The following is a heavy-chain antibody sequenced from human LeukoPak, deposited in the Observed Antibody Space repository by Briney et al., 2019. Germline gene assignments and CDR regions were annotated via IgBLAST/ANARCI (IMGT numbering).Heavy chain of an antibody. Sequence: SETLSLTCTVSGGSISSYYWSWIRQPPGKGLEWIGYIYYSGSTNYNPSLKSRVTISVDTSKNQFSLKLSSVTAADTAVYYCVRATAYYYDSSGYYSAFDIWGQGTMVTVS. D-gene: IGHD3-22*01. CDR2: IYYSGST. CDR1: GGSISSYY. V-gene: IGHV4-59*01. CDR3: VRATAYYYDSSGYYSAFDI. J-gene: IGHJ3*02.